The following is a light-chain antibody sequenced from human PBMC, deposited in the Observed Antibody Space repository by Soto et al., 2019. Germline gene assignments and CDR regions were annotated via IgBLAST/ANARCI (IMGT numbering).Light chain of an antibody. CDR1: QGFSSY. Sequence: EIVVTQSPATLSLSLGERSTVSCRASQGFSSYLSWYQQKPVQAPRLLLYGASSRATGIPDRFSGSGSGTEFTLTISSLQSEDFAVYYCKQYNNWPPLTFGQGTKVDIK. J-gene: IGKJ1*01. CDR2: GAS. V-gene: IGKV3D-15*01. CDR3: KQYNNWPPLT.